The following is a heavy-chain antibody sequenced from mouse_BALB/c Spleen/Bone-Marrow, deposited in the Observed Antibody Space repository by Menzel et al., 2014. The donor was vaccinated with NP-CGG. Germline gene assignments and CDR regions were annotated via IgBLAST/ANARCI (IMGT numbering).Heavy chain of an antibody. CDR1: GYTFTDYA. Sequence: VQLQQSGAELVRPGVSVKISCKGSGYTFTDYAMHWVKQSHAKSLEWIGVISTYYGDASYNQKFKGKATMTVDKSSSTAYMELARLTSEDSGIYYCASGNYYYAMDYWGQGTSVTVSS. CDR3: ASGNYYYAMDY. CDR2: ISTYYGDA. J-gene: IGHJ4*01. V-gene: IGHV1S137*01. D-gene: IGHD2-1*01.